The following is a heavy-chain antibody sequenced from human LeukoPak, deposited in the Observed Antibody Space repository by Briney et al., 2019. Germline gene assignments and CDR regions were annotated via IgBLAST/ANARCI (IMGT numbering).Heavy chain of an antibody. D-gene: IGHD3-22*01. J-gene: IGHJ4*02. V-gene: IGHV3-15*01. CDR3: STLTMKLVHPDY. CDR1: AFTFSNAW. CDR2: IKSKIHGGTT. Sequence: GGSLRLSCAASAFTFSNAWMSWVRQAPGKGLEWVALIKSKIHGGTTDYAAPVKGRFTISRDDSKNTLYLQMNSLKTEDTAVYYCSTLTMKLVHPDYWGQGTLVTVSS.